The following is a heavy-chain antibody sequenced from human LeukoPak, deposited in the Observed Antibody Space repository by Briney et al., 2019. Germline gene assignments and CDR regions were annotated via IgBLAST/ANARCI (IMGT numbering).Heavy chain of an antibody. CDR3: ARSGRDGYNLNY. Sequence: SVKVSCKASGGTFSSYAISWVRQAPGQGLGWMGRIIPILGIANYAQKFQGRVTITADKSTSTAYMELSSLRSEDTAVYYCARSGRDGYNLNYWGQGTLVTVSS. CDR2: IIPILGIA. J-gene: IGHJ4*02. CDR1: GGTFSSYA. V-gene: IGHV1-69*04. D-gene: IGHD5-24*01.